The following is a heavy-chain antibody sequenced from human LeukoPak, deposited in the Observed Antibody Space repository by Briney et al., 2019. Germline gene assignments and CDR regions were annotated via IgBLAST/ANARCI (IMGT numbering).Heavy chain of an antibody. CDR1: GFTFSSYS. V-gene: IGHV3-21*01. CDR2: ISSSSSYI. D-gene: IGHD5-12*01. Sequence: GGSLRLSCAASGFTFSSYSMNWVRQAPGKGLEWVSSISSSSSYIYYADSVKGRYTISRGNAKNSLYLQMNSLRAEDTAVYYCARDHRYAFDTWGQGTLVTVSS. CDR3: ARDHRYAFDT. J-gene: IGHJ4*02.